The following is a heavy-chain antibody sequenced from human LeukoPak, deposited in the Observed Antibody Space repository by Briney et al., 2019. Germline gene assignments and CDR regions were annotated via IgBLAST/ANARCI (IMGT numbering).Heavy chain of an antibody. D-gene: IGHD2-2*01. J-gene: IGHJ5*02. V-gene: IGHV4-34*01. CDR1: GGSFSGYY. CDR3: AKDRHCSSTSCYGGWFDP. Sequence: PSETLSLTCAVYGGSFSGYYWSWIRQPPGKGLEWIGEINHSGSTNYNPSLKSRVTISVDTSKNQFSLKLSSVTAADTAVYYCAKDRHCSSTSCYGGWFDPWGQGTLVTVSS. CDR2: INHSGST.